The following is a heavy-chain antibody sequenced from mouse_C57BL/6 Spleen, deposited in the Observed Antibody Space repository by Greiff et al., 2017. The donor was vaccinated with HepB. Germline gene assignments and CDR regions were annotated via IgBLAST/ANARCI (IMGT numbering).Heavy chain of an antibody. D-gene: IGHD2-4*01. CDR1: GFTFSSYA. CDR2: ISDGGSYT. Sequence: EVNVVESGGGLVKPGGSLKLSCAASGFTFSSYAMSWVRQTPEKRLEWVATISDGGSYTYYPDNVKGRFTISRDNAKNNLYLQMSHLKSEDTAMYYCARDRDYDERAWFAYWGQGTLVTVSA. J-gene: IGHJ3*01. V-gene: IGHV5-4*01. CDR3: ARDRDYDERAWFAY.